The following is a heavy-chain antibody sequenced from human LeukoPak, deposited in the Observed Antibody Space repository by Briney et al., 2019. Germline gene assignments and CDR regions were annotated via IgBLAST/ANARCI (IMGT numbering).Heavy chain of an antibody. CDR2: INPNSGGT. Sequence: ASVKVPCKASGYTFTGYYMHWVQQAPGQGLEWMGRINPNSGGTNYAQKFQGRVTMTRDTSISTAYMELSRLRSDDTAVYYCARWSSYYDSSGYSYWGQGTLVTVSS. D-gene: IGHD3-22*01. J-gene: IGHJ4*02. V-gene: IGHV1-2*06. CDR3: ARWSSYYDSSGYSY. CDR1: GYTFTGYY.